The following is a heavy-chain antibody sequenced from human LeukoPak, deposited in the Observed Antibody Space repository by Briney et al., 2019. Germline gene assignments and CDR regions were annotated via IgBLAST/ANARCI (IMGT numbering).Heavy chain of an antibody. CDR1: GGAIRNHY. CDR2: IYYSGSP. J-gene: IGHJ5*02. CDR3: ARERSMVRGVSWFDP. D-gene: IGHD3-10*01. V-gene: IGHV4-59*11. Sequence: LETLSLTCTVSGGAIRNHYWSWIPQPPGKGLERIGYIYYSGSPNYNPSLKSRVTISVDTSKNQFSLKLSSVTAADTAVYYCARERSMVRGVSWFDPWGQGTLVTVSS.